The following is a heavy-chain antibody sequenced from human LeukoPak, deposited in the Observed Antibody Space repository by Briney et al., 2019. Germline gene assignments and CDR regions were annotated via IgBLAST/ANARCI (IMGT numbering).Heavy chain of an antibody. Sequence: GGSLRLSCAASGFTFSSYWMSWVSQAPGKGLEWVANIKQDGSEKYYVDSVKGRFTISRDNAKNSLYLQMNSLRAEDTAVYYCARVKGLWFGEFGAAFDYWGQGTLVTVSS. J-gene: IGHJ4*02. CDR3: ARVKGLWFGEFGAAFDY. V-gene: IGHV3-7*01. CDR2: IKQDGSEK. D-gene: IGHD3-10*01. CDR1: GFTFSSYW.